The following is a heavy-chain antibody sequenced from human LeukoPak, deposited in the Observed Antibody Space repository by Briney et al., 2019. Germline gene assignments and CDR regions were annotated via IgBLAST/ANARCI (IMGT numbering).Heavy chain of an antibody. CDR1: GFTSTNFA. CDR3: AADLSNPRMGASYLDS. Sequence: ASVKVSCKASGFTSTNFAVQWVRQALGQRLEWIGWIVVGSGATKCAQDFQERVTITRDLSTSTLYMELRSLTSEDTAVYYCAADLSNPRMGASYLDSWGQGTLVTVSS. D-gene: IGHD3-16*01. V-gene: IGHV1-58*01. J-gene: IGHJ4*02. CDR2: IVVGSGAT.